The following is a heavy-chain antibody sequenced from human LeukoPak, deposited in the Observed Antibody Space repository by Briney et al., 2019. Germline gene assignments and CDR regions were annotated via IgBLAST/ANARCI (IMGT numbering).Heavy chain of an antibody. Sequence: ASVKVSCKASGYTFTSYYIHWVRQAPGQGLEWMGIINPSSGSTSYAQKFQGRVTMTRDTSTSTVYMELSSLGSEDTDVYYCARDDSGGNSHDAFDIWGQGTMVTVSS. V-gene: IGHV1-46*01. D-gene: IGHD4-23*01. CDR2: INPSSGST. CDR1: GYTFTSYY. CDR3: ARDDSGGNSHDAFDI. J-gene: IGHJ3*02.